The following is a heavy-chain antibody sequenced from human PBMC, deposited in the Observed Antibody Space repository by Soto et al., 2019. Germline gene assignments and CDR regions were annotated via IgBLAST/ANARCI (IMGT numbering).Heavy chain of an antibody. Sequence: EVQLVESGGGLVQPGGSLRLSCAASGFTFSTYSMNWVRQAPGKGLEWVSYISSSSSTIYYADSVKGRFTISRDNAKNSLYLQMSSLRDGDTAVYYCARLEDYYDSSGYSVSDYWGQGTLVTVSS. CDR1: GFTFSTYS. J-gene: IGHJ4*02. V-gene: IGHV3-48*02. CDR2: ISSSSSTI. CDR3: ARLEDYYDSSGYSVSDY. D-gene: IGHD3-22*01.